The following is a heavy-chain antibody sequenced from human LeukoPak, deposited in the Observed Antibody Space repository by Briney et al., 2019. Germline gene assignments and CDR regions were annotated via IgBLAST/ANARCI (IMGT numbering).Heavy chain of an antibody. CDR3: ARQDWNYSDWFDP. Sequence: SETLSLTCAVSGYSISSGYYWGWIRQPPGKGLEWIGSIYHSGSTYYNPSLKSRVTISVDTSKNQFSLKLSSVTAADTAVYYCARQDWNYSDWFDPWGQGTLVTVSS. CDR2: IYHSGST. V-gene: IGHV4-38-2*01. J-gene: IGHJ5*02. CDR1: GYSISSGYY. D-gene: IGHD1-7*01.